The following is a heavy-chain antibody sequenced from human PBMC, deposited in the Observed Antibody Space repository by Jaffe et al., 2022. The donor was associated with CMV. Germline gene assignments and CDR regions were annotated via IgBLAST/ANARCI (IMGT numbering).Heavy chain of an antibody. Sequence: QVQLVQSGAEVKKPGASVKVSCKASGYTFTSYYMHWVRQAPGQGLEWMGIINPSGGSTSYAQKFQGRVTMTRDTSTSTVYMELSSLRSEDTAVYYCARVHPDYYDSSGYPRPGAFDIWGQGTMVTVSS. CDR3: ARVHPDYYDSSGYPRPGAFDI. CDR1: GYTFTSYY. D-gene: IGHD3-22*01. CDR2: INPSGGST. J-gene: IGHJ3*02. V-gene: IGHV1-46*01.